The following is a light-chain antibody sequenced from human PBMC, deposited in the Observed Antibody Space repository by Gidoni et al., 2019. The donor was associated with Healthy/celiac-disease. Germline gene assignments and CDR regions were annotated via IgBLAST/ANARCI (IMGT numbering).Light chain of an antibody. CDR1: QDISTY. CDR2: DAS. J-gene: IGKJ4*01. CDR3: QQYDNLPLT. V-gene: IGKV1-33*01. Sequence: DIQMTQSPSSLSASVGDRVTITCQASQDISTYLNWSQQKPGKAPKLLIYDASNLETGVPSRFIGSGSGTDFTFTISSLQPEDIATYYCQQYDNLPLTFGGGTKVEIK.